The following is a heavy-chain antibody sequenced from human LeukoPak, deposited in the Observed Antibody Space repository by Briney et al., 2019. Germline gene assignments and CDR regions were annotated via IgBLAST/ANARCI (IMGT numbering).Heavy chain of an antibody. J-gene: IGHJ4*02. CDR1: GFTVKSNF. D-gene: IGHD6-6*01. CDR3: AREASIVVRCSDY. V-gene: IGHV3-53*05. Sequence: GGSLRLSCAASGFTVKSNFMSWVRQAPGKGLEWVSVIYSGGNTYYADSVKGRFIISRDNSKNTLYLQMGSLRAEDMAVYYCAREASIVVRCSDYWGQGTLVTVSS. CDR2: IYSGGNT.